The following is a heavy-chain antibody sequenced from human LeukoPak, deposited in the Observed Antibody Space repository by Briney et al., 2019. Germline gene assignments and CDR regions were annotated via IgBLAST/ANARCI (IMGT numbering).Heavy chain of an antibody. V-gene: IGHV4-31*03. CDR3: ARGRGYYSSESYFDY. J-gene: IGHJ4*02. CDR2: IYYSGST. D-gene: IGHD3-22*01. CDR1: GGFISSGGYY. Sequence: SQTLSLTCTVSGGFISSGGYYWSWIRQHPGKGLEWIGYIYYSGSTYYNPSLKSRVTISVDTSKNQFSLKLSSVTAADTAVYYCARGRGYYSSESYFDYWGQGTLVTVSS.